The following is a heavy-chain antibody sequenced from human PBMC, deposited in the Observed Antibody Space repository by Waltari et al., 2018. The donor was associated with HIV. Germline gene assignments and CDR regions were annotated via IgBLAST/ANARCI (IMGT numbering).Heavy chain of an antibody. J-gene: IGHJ6*02. D-gene: IGHD2-2*01. V-gene: IGHV3-13*01. CDR1: GFTFSSYY. Sequence: EVQLVESGGGLVQPGGSLRLSCAASGFTFSSYYMHWVRQATGKGLEWVSAIGTAGDTYYPGSVKGRFTISRENAKNSLYLQMNSLRAEDTAVYYCARDPRSSTSRNKNYYGMDVWGQGTTVTVSS. CDR2: IGTAGDT. CDR3: ARDPRSSTSRNKNYYGMDV.